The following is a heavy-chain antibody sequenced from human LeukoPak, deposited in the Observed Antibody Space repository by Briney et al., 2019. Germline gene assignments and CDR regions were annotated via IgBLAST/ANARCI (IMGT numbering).Heavy chain of an antibody. CDR1: GFTFGDYT. J-gene: IGHJ5*02. CDR2: IRTKAFGGTP. CDR3: SRGAAAGITGWFDP. D-gene: IGHD6-13*01. V-gene: IGHV3-49*03. Sequence: PGGSLRLSCTTSGFTFGDYTMSWFRLAPGKGLEWVGFIRTKAFGGTPEYAASVKGRFTISRDDSTSIAYLQMNSLKTEDTAVYYCSRGAAAGITGWFDPWGQGTLVTVS.